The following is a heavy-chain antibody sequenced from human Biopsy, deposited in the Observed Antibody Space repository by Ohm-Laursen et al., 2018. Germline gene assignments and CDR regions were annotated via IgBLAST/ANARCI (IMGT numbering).Heavy chain of an antibody. Sequence: SLRLSCAAYGFIFDDYAMHWVRQAPGKGLEWVSGISWNSVGIGYADSVKGRFTISRDNAKNFLYLEMNNLRPEDTALYYCAKIHCSGGSCYPNAFDMWGHGTRVTVS. V-gene: IGHV3-9*01. CDR3: AKIHCSGGSCYPNAFDM. CDR2: ISWNSVGI. J-gene: IGHJ3*02. CDR1: GFIFDDYA. D-gene: IGHD2-15*01.